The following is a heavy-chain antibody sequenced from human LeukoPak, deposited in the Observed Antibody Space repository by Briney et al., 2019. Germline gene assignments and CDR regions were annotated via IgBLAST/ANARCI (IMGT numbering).Heavy chain of an antibody. CDR1: GFIFSNYS. CDR3: ARVRVLLWFGEFPDFDD. J-gene: IGHJ4*02. Sequence: PGWSLRLSCAASGFIFSNYSKNGLHPARAKGLEVVSSISSSSSDIYYADSVKGRFTISRDNDKNSLYLQMNSLSADDTAVYYCARVRVLLWFGEFPDFDDWGQGTMVTVSS. D-gene: IGHD3-10*01. CDR2: ISSSSSDI. V-gene: IGHV3-21*01.